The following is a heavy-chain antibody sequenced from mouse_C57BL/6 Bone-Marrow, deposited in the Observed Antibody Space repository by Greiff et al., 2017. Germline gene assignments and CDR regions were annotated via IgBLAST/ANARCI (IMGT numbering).Heavy chain of an antibody. Sequence: QVHVKQSGAELVRPGASVKLSCKASGYTFTDYYINWVKQRPGQGLEWIARIYPGSGNTYYNEKFKGKATLTAEKSSSTAYMQLSSLTSEDSAVYFCARVAAQATLDYWGQGTTLTVSS. V-gene: IGHV1-76*01. J-gene: IGHJ2*01. D-gene: IGHD3-2*02. CDR2: IYPGSGNT. CDR1: GYTFTDYY. CDR3: ARVAAQATLDY.